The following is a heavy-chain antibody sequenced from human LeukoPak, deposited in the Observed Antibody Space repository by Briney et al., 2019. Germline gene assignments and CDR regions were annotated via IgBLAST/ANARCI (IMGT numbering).Heavy chain of an antibody. V-gene: IGHV4-39*01. Sequence: SETLSLTCTVSGGSISSSSYYWGWIRQPPGKGLEWTGSIYYSGSTYYNPSLKSRVTISVDTSKNQFSLKLSSVTAADTAVYYCARHEAAGPPYWGQGTLVTVSS. J-gene: IGHJ4*02. CDR3: ARHEAAGPPY. CDR1: GGSISSSSYY. D-gene: IGHD6-19*01. CDR2: IYYSGST.